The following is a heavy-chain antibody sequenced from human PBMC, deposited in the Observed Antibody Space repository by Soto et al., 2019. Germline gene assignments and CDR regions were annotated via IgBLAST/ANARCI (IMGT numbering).Heavy chain of an antibody. J-gene: IGHJ6*03. CDR1: GDRFTDYY. D-gene: IGHD5-12*01. CDR3: ARESGGATATLDYYYFYMDV. V-gene: IGHV1-2*04. Sequence: QVQLVQSGAEVKEPGASVTVSCRASGDRFTDYYMHWVRQAPGQGLEWMGWINPNSGVTKYAQKFQCLVTRTRDTSIRTVYMQLSRLGCDDTAIYYCARESGGATATLDYYYFYMDVWGTGTTVTVSS. CDR2: INPNSGVT.